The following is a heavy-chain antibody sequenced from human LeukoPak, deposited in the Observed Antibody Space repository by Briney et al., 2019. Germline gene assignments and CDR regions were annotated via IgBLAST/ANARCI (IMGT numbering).Heavy chain of an antibody. D-gene: IGHD3-3*01. J-gene: IGHJ3*02. CDR2: INAYNGNT. CDR1: GYTFTSYG. V-gene: IGHV1-18*01. Sequence: ASVKVSCKASGYTFTSYGIIWVRQAPGQGLEWMGWINAYNGNTNYAQKLQGRDTMTTDTSTSTAYMELRSLRSDDTAVYYCARTVYYDFWSGHDAFDIWGQGTMVTVSS. CDR3: ARTVYYDFWSGHDAFDI.